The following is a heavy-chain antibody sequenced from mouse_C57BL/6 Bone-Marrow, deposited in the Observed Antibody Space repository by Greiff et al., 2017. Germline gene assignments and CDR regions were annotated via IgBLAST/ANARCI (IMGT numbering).Heavy chain of an antibody. CDR1: GYTFTDHI. Sequence: QVQLQQSGAELASPGASVTLSCKASGYTFTDHIMNWVKKRPGQGLEWIGRIYPVSGRTKYNEKVMGEGTCSVDLSSSTVYMVLNSLTSEDPAVYYCVWHYWYFDVWGTGTTVTVSA. CDR2: IYPVSGRT. J-gene: IGHJ1*03. CDR3: VWHYWYFDV. V-gene: IGHV1-11*01.